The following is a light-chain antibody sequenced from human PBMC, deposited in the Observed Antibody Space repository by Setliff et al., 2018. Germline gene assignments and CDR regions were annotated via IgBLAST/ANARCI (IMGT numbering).Light chain of an antibody. Sequence: QSVLTQPASVSGSPGQSITISCTGTGTYNYVSWYQQHPGKAPQLIIYDVTNRPSGVSNRFSASKFGNTASLTISGLQPEDDADYYCSSYTSNSTYVFGTGTKVTVL. V-gene: IGLV2-14*03. CDR2: DVT. J-gene: IGLJ1*01. CDR3: SSYTSNSTYV. CDR1: GTYNY.